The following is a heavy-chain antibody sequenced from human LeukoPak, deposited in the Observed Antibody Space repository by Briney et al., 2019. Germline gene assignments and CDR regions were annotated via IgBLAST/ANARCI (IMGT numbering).Heavy chain of an antibody. J-gene: IGHJ3*02. CDR3: TRDFAATDYYDSSGYYWPLLGYGDAFDI. D-gene: IGHD3-22*01. Sequence: GRSLRLSCTASGFTFGDYAMSWFRQAPGKGLEWVGFITSKAYGGTTEYAASVKGRFTISRDDSKSIAYLQMNSLKTEDTAVYYCTRDFAATDYYDSSGYYWPLLGYGDAFDIWGQGTMVTVSS. CDR1: GFTFGDYA. V-gene: IGHV3-49*03. CDR2: ITSKAYGGTT.